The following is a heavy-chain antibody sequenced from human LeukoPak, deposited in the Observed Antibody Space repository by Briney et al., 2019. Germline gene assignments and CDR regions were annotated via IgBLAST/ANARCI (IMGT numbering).Heavy chain of an antibody. D-gene: IGHD3-10*01. CDR1: GYTFTGYY. V-gene: IGHV1-2*02. J-gene: IGHJ4*02. CDR3: ARAYYYGSGSYLYYFDY. CDR2: INPNSGGT. Sequence: ASVKVSCKASGYTFTGYYMHWVRQAPGQGLEWMGWINPNSGGTNYAQKFQGRVTMTRDTSISTAYMELSRLRSDDTAVYYCARAYYYGSGSYLYYFDYWGQGTLVTVSS.